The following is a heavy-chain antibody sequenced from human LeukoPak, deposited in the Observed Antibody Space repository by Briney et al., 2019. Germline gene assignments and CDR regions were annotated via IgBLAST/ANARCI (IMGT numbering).Heavy chain of an antibody. CDR3: ARLSSTSCYILPYCYYGMDV. CDR1: GYTFTSYG. J-gene: IGHJ6*02. D-gene: IGHD2-2*02. CDR2: ISAYNGNT. V-gene: IGHV1-18*01. Sequence: GASVKVSCKASGYTFTSYGISWVRQAPGQGLEWMGWISAYNGNTNYAQKLQGRVTMTTDTSTSTAYMELRSLRSDDTAVYYCARLSSTSCYILPYCYYGMDVWGQGTTVTVSS.